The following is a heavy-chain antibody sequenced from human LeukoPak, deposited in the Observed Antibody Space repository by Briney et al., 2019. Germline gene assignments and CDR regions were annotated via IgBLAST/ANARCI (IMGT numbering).Heavy chain of an antibody. D-gene: IGHD3-16*01. CDR1: GYTFTSSG. CDR2: ISAYNGNT. V-gene: IGHV1-18*01. J-gene: IGHJ4*02. Sequence: ASVRVSCKASGYTFTSSGISWVRQAPGQGLEWMGWISAYNGNTNYAQKLQGGVTMTTDTSTSTAYMELRSLRSDDTAVYYCARSLMWSDPGLELWDYWGQGTLVTVSS. CDR3: ARSLMWSDPGLELWDY.